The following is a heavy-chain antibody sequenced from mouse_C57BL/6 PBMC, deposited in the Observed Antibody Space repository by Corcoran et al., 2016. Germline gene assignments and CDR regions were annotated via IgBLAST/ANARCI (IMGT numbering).Heavy chain of an antibody. Sequence: EVQLQQSGAELVKPGASVKLSCTASGFNIKDYYMHWVKQRTEQGLEWIGRIDPEEGETKYAPKFQGKATITADTSSNTAYLQLSSLTSEDTAVYYCAPITTVVDAMDYWVQGTSVTVSS. CDR1: GFNIKDYY. J-gene: IGHJ4*01. V-gene: IGHV14-2*01. D-gene: IGHD1-1*01. CDR2: IDPEEGET. CDR3: APITTVVDAMDY.